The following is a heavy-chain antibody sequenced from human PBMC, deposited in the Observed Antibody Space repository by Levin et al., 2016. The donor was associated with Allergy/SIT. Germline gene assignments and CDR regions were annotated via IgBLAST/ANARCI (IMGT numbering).Heavy chain of an antibody. CDR1: GGSFSGYY. Sequence: SETLSLTCAVYGGSFSGYYWSWIRQPPGKGLEWIGEINHSGSTNYNPSLKSRVTISVDTSKNQFSLKLSSVTAADTAVYYCASVTGPSIAVAGIFDYWGQGTLVTVSS. CDR2: INHSGST. CDR3: ASVTGPSIAVAGIFDY. J-gene: IGHJ4*02. D-gene: IGHD6-19*01. V-gene: IGHV4-34*01.